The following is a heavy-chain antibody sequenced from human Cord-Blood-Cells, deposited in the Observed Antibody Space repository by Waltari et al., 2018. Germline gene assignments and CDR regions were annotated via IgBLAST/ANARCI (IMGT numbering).Heavy chain of an antibody. CDR1: GDSVSSYSAA. Sequence: QVQLQQSGPGLVKPSQTLSLTCAISGDSVSSYSAAWNWIRQSPSRGLEWLGRTYIRSKWYNDYAVSVKSRITINPDTSKSQFSLQRNSVTPEDTAVYYCARDAGVGYSSASPVVDPWGQGTRVTVSS. V-gene: IGHV6-1*01. CDR2: TYIRSKWYN. J-gene: IGHJ5*02. D-gene: IGHD6-6*01. CDR3: ARDAGVGYSSASPVVDP.